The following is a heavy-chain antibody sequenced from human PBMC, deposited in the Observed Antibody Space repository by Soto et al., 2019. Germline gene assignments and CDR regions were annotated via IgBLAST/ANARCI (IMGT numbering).Heavy chain of an antibody. D-gene: IGHD3-3*01. CDR2: IYYSGSF. J-gene: IGHJ5*02. Sequence: QVQLQDPGPELVKPSQTLFLPCTVSVAPITRGDFYWGWIRKPPGKGLQFIGYIYYSGSFHYDPSLNGRVTISVDTSKNQFSLKVTSVTAADTAVYYCARRGFWSGFTWGQGTLVTVSS. V-gene: IGHV4-30-4*01. CDR1: VAPITRGDFY. CDR3: ARRGFWSGFT.